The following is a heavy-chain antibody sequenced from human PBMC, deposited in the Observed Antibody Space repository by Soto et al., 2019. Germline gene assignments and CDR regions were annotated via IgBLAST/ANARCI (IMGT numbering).Heavy chain of an antibody. Sequence: SSETLSLTCTVSGGSISSYYWSWIRQPPGKGLEWIGYIYNSGSTNYNPSLKSRVTISVDTSKNQFSLKLSSVTAADRAVYYCAYGDSRGPFDSWGQGTLVTVSS. CDR3: AYGDSRGPFDS. J-gene: IGHJ4*02. CDR1: GGSISSYY. D-gene: IGHD4-17*01. CDR2: IYNSGST. V-gene: IGHV4-59*01.